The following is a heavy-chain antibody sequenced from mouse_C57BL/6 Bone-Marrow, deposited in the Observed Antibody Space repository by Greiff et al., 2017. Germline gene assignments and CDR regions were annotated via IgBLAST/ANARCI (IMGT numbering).Heavy chain of an antibody. CDR2: IHPSDSDP. Sequence: QVQLQQPGAELVKPGASVKVSCKASGYTFTSYWMHWVKQRPGQGLEWIGRIHPSDSDPNYNQKFKGKATLTVDKSSSTAYMQLSSLTSEDSAVYYCAIEKVFMTTVVAKGYWGQGTTLTVSS. D-gene: IGHD1-1*01. J-gene: IGHJ2*01. V-gene: IGHV1-74*01. CDR3: AIEKVFMTTVVAKGY. CDR1: GYTFTSYW.